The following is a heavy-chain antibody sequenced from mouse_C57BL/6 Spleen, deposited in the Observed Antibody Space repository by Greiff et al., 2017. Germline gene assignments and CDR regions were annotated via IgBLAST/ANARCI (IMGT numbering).Heavy chain of an antibody. V-gene: IGHV1-80*01. CDR1: GYAFSSYW. CDR2: IYPGDGDT. D-gene: IGHD2-4*01. J-gene: IGHJ3*01. CDR3: ANYDYDSFAY. Sequence: VKLMESGAELVKPGASVKISCKASGYAFSSYWMNWVKQRPGKGLEWIGQIYPGDGDTNYNGKFKGTATLTADKSSSTAYMQLSSLTSEDSAVYFCANYDYDSFAYWGQGTLVTVSA.